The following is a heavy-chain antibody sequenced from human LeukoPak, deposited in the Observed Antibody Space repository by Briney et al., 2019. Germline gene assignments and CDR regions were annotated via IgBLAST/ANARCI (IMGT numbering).Heavy chain of an antibody. D-gene: IGHD6-6*01. CDR1: GGSISSYY. Sequence: SETLSLTCTVSGGSISSYYWSWIRQPPGKGLDWIGYIYYSGTTNYNPSLQSRVTISVDTSKNQFSLKLPSVTAADTAVYYCARSYSRSSTYFDYWGQGSLVTVPS. CDR2: IYYSGTT. V-gene: IGHV4-59*01. J-gene: IGHJ4*02. CDR3: ARSYSRSSTYFDY.